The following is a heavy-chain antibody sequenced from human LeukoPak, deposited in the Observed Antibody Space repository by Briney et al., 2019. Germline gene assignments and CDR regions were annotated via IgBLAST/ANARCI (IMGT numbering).Heavy chain of an antibody. J-gene: IGHJ5*02. V-gene: IGHV4-59*01. Sequence: SETLSLTCSVCGRSMSSGYGRWIRQPPGKGLEWIAYIYNSGRSNYNPSLKSRVTISLHTSKNQFSLKLSSVTAADTAVDYCAGGSGASWFDPWGQGTLVTVSS. CDR2: IYNSGRS. CDR1: GRSMSSGY. D-gene: IGHD2-8*02. CDR3: AGGSGASWFDP.